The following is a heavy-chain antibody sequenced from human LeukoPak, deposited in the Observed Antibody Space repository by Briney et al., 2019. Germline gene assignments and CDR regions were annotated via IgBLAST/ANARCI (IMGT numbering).Heavy chain of an antibody. CDR2: INHSGST. V-gene: IGHV4-34*01. CDR1: GGSFSGYY. J-gene: IGHJ5*02. D-gene: IGHD3-10*01. CDR3: ARRGVRGSGSYSRWFDP. Sequence: ETLSLTCAVYGGSFSGYYWSWIRQPPGEGLEWIGEINHSGSTNYNPSLKSRVTISVDTSKNQFSLKLSSVTAADTAVYYCARRGVRGSGSYSRWFDPWGQGTLVTVSS.